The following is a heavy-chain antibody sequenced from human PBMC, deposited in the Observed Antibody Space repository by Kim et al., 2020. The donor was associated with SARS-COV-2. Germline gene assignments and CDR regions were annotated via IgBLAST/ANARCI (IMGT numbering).Heavy chain of an antibody. Sequence: ASVKVSCKASGYTFTSYGISWVRQAPGQGLEWMGWISAYNGNTNYAQKLQGRVTMTTDTSTSTAYMELRSLRSDDTAVYYCARDEEDCSGGSCYSDYYYGMDVWGQGTTVTVSS. V-gene: IGHV1-18*01. CDR1: GYTFTSYG. J-gene: IGHJ6*02. D-gene: IGHD2-15*01. CDR2: ISAYNGNT. CDR3: ARDEEDCSGGSCYSDYYYGMDV.